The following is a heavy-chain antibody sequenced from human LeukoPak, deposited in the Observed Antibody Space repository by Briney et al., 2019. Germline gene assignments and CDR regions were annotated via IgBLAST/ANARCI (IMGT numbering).Heavy chain of an antibody. J-gene: IGHJ4*02. Sequence: GGSLRLSCAASGFTFSSYWMRWVPQAPGEGLEGGAIIKQDGSEKYYVDPVKGRFTISRDNAEKSLYLQMNSLRAEATAVYYCATSRTSDYWGQGTLVTVSS. CDR3: ATSRTSDY. D-gene: IGHD1-14*01. V-gene: IGHV3-7*03. CDR1: GFTFSSYW. CDR2: IKQDGSEK.